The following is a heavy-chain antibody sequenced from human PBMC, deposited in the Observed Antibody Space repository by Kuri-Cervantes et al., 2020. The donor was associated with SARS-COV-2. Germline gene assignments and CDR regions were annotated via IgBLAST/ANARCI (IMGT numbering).Heavy chain of an antibody. Sequence: SETLSLTCTVSGDSISSCCYYWGWIRQPPGKGLEWIGSIEYSGSTYYNPSLKSRVTISIDKSKNQFSLKLSSVTAADTAVYYCARQMMSSITIFGVVITRNWFDPWGQGTLVTVSS. J-gene: IGHJ5*02. CDR1: GDSISSCCYY. CDR2: IEYSGST. D-gene: IGHD3-3*01. V-gene: IGHV4-39*01. CDR3: ARQMMSSITIFGVVITRNWFDP.